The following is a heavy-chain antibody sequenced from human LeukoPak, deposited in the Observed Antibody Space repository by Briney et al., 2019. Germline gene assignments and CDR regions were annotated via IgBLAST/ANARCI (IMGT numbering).Heavy chain of an antibody. V-gene: IGHV1-69*13. CDR3: ARVGSGSYGRYYYYMDV. D-gene: IGHD3-10*01. Sequence: SVKVSCKASGGTFSSYAVSWVRQAPGQGLEWMGGIIPIFRTANYAQKFQGRVTITADESTSTAYMELSSLRSEDTAVYYCARVGSGSYGRYYYYMDVWGKGTTVTISS. J-gene: IGHJ6*03. CDR2: IIPIFRTA. CDR1: GGTFSSYA.